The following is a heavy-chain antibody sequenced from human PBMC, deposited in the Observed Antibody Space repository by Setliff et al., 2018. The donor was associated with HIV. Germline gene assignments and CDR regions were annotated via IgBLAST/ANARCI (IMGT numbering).Heavy chain of an antibody. CDR1: GFSLSKSGMC. CDR3: ARMISYSPYFDC. CDR2: IDWDDDK. V-gene: IGHV2-70*11. D-gene: IGHD1-26*01. J-gene: IGHJ4*02. Sequence: SGPTLVNPTQTLTLTCTFSGFSLSKSGMCVSWIRQPPGKALEWLARIDWDDDKYYSTSLKTRLTISKDTSKNQVVLKMTNVDPVDTATYYCARMISYSPYFDCWGQGTLVTVSS.